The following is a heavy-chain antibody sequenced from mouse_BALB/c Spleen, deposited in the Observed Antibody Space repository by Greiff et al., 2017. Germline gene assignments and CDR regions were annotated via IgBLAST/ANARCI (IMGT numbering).Heavy chain of an antibody. D-gene: IGHD2-10*02. CDR1: GFTFSSYA. Sequence: EVKVVESGGGLVKPGGSLKLSCAASGFTFSSYAMSWVRQTPEKRLEWVASISSGGSTYYPDSVKGRFTISRDNARNILYLQMSSLRSEDTAMYYCAREMYGNYYFDYWGQGTTLTVSS. CDR2: ISSGGST. J-gene: IGHJ2*01. CDR3: AREMYGNYYFDY. V-gene: IGHV5-6-5*01.